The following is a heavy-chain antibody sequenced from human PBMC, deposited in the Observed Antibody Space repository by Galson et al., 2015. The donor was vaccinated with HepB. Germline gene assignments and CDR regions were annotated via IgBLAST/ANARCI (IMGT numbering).Heavy chain of an antibody. Sequence: SLRLSCAASGFTFSDYYLSWIRQAPGQGLEWVSYISSSGSTIYYADSVKGRFTISRDNAKNSLYLQMNSLRAEDTAVYYCARVLGSSGYYYGFDYWGQGTLVTVSS. J-gene: IGHJ4*02. CDR1: GFTFSDYY. CDR3: ARVLGSSGYYYGFDY. D-gene: IGHD3-22*01. CDR2: ISSSGSTI. V-gene: IGHV3-11*01.